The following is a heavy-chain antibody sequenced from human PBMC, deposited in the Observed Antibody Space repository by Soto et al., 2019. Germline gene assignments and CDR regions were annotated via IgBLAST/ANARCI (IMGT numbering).Heavy chain of an antibody. CDR1: GGSISSYY. CDR2: IYYSVTT. Sequence: PSETLSLTCTVSGGSISSYYWSWIRQPPGKGLEWIGYIYYSVTTNYNPSLKSRVTISVDTSKNQFSLKLSSVTAADTAVYYCAREAMIEGRGLDPWGQGTLVTVSS. J-gene: IGHJ5*02. CDR3: AREAMIEGRGLDP. V-gene: IGHV4-59*01. D-gene: IGHD3-22*01.